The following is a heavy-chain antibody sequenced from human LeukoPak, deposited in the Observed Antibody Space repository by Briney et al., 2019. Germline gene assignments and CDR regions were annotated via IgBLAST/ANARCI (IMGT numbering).Heavy chain of an antibody. Sequence: RINSDGSSTSYADSVKGRFTISRDNAKNTLYLQMNSLRAEDTAVYYCARGYVWSSSSPFDYWGQGTLVTVSS. D-gene: IGHD6-6*01. CDR2: INSDGSST. V-gene: IGHV3-74*01. CDR3: ARGYVWSSSSPFDY. J-gene: IGHJ4*02.